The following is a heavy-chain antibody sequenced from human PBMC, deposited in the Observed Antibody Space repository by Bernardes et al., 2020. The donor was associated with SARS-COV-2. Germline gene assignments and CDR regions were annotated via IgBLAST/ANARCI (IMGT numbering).Heavy chain of an antibody. D-gene: IGHD3-3*01. Sequence: SVKDSCKASGGTFSSYAISWVRQAPGQGLEWMGRIIPILGIANYAQKFQGRVTITADKSTSTAYMELSSLRSEDTAVYYCARSNYDFWSGYHYYFDYWGQGTLVTVSS. V-gene: IGHV1-69*04. J-gene: IGHJ4*02. CDR2: IIPILGIA. CDR1: GGTFSSYA. CDR3: ARSNYDFWSGYHYYFDY.